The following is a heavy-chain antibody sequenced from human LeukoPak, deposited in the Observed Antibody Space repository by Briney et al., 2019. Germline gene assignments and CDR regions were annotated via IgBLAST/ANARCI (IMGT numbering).Heavy chain of an antibody. Sequence: GGSLRLSCAASGSSFSNYAMSWVRPAPGKGLEWVSTVSGSGGRTSYADSVKGRFTISRDNSKNTLYLQMNSLRAEDTAVYFCAKVSGYNYDYDFDYWGQGTLVTVSS. CDR1: GSSFSNYA. CDR2: VSGSGGRT. D-gene: IGHD5-18*01. CDR3: AKVSGYNYDYDFDY. J-gene: IGHJ4*02. V-gene: IGHV3-23*01.